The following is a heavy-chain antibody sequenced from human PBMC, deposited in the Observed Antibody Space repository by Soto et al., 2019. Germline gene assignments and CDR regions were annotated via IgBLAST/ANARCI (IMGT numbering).Heavy chain of an antibody. D-gene: IGHD1-7*01. CDR2: INPNLGGT. J-gene: IGHJ6*02. CDR3: AREAGTIGNYYYGMDV. V-gene: IGHV1-2*02. Sequence: QVQLVQSGAEVKKPGASVRVSFKASGYSFTGYYVHLVRLAPGQGLDVMGWINPNLGGTKHSQNFQGRVTMTRDTSISTAYMELTRLTYKEPAVYFCAREAGTIGNYYYGMDVWGQGTTVTVS. CDR1: GYSFTGYY.